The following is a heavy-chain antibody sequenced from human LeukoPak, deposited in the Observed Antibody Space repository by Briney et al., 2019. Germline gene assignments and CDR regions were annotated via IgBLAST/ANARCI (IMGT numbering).Heavy chain of an antibody. Sequence: QTGGSLRLSCAASGFTVSSNYMSWVRQAPGKGLEWVSVIYSGGSTYYADSAKGRFTISRDNSKNTLYLQMNGLRAEDTVVRYCARAKLFQQLVLAFDCWGQGTLVSVSS. CDR1: GFTVSSNY. J-gene: IGHJ4*02. CDR2: IYSGGST. CDR3: ARAKLFQQLVLAFDC. D-gene: IGHD6-6*01. V-gene: IGHV3-66*01.